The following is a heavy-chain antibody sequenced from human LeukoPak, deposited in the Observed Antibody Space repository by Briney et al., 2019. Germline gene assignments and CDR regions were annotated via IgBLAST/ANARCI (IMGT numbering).Heavy chain of an antibody. D-gene: IGHD2-21*02. CDR3: ARHGDLLSPFQT. CDR1: DGSIRSYY. V-gene: IGHV4-59*04. CDR2: INYSGST. Sequence: SETLSLTCTVSDGSIRSYYWSWIRQPPGKGLEWIGTINYSGSTYYNPSLKSRVTISVNTSKNQISLKLNSVTAADTAMYYCARHGDLLSPFQTWGQGTLVTVSS. J-gene: IGHJ5*02.